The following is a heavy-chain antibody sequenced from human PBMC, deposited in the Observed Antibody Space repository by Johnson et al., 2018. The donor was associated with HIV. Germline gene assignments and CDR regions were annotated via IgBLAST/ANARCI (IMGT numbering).Heavy chain of an antibody. J-gene: IGHJ3*02. CDR2: ISYDGSNK. Sequence: QVQLVESGGGVVQPGGSLRLSCAASGFTFNSYAMHWVRQAPGKGLEWVAVISYDGSNKYYADSVKGRFTISRDNSKNTLYLQMNSLRAEDTAVYYCARGGNEIDAFDIWGQGTMVTVSS. V-gene: IGHV3-30*04. D-gene: IGHD1-1*01. CDR1: GFTFNSYA. CDR3: ARGGNEIDAFDI.